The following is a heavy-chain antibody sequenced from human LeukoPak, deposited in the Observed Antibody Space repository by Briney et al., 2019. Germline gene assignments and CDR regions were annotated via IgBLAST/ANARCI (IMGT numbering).Heavy chain of an antibody. CDR3: AKTNIRGYSGYVPHYYFDY. D-gene: IGHD5-12*01. V-gene: IGHV3-48*01. Sequence: PGGSLRLSCAASGFTFSSYSMNWVRQAPGKGLEWVSYISTSSSTIYYADSVKGRFTISRDNSKNTLYLQMNSLRAEDTAVYYCAKTNIRGYSGYVPHYYFDYWGQGTLVTVSS. CDR1: GFTFSSYS. J-gene: IGHJ4*02. CDR2: ISTSSSTI.